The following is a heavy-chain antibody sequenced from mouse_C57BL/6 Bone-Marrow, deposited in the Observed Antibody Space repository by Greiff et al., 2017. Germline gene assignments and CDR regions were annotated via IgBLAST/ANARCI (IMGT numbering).Heavy chain of an antibody. V-gene: IGHV5-2*01. J-gene: IGHJ1*03. D-gene: IGHD1-1*01. Sequence: EVQVVESGGGLVQPGESLKLSCESNEYEFPSHDMSWVRKTPEKRLELVAAINSDGGSTYYPDTMERRFIISRDNTKKTLYLQMSSLRSEDTALYYCARHGDYGSSSYRYFDVWGTGTTVTVSS. CDR2: INSDGGST. CDR1: EYEFPSHD. CDR3: ARHGDYGSSSYRYFDV.